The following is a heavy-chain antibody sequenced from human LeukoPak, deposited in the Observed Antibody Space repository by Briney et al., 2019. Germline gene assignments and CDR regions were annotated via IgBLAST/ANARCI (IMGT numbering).Heavy chain of an antibody. J-gene: IGHJ3*02. D-gene: IGHD1-1*01. Sequence: ASVKVSCKAPGYTFTGYYMHWVRQAPGQGLEWMGWINPNSGGTNYAQKFQGRVTMTRDTSISTAYMELSRLRSDDTAVYYCARSSWKIYAFDIWGQGTMVTVSS. V-gene: IGHV1-2*02. CDR1: GYTFTGYY. CDR2: INPNSGGT. CDR3: ARSSWKIYAFDI.